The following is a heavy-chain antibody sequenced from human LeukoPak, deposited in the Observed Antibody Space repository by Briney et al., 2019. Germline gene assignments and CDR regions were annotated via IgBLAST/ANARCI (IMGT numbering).Heavy chain of an antibody. CDR2: IYYSGST. CDR3: ASKYSSSWHHNDAFDI. D-gene: IGHD6-13*01. V-gene: IGHV4-39*01. J-gene: IGHJ3*02. Sequence: SETLSLTCTVSGGSISSSSYYWGWIRQPPGKGLEWIGSIYYSGSTYYNPSLKSRVTISVDTSKNQFSLKLSSVTAADTAVYYCASKYSSSWHHNDAFDIWGQGTMVTVSS. CDR1: GGSISSSSYY.